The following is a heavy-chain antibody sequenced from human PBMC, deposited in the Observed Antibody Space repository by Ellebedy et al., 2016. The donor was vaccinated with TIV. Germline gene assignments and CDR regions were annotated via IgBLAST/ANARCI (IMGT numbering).Heavy chain of an antibody. CDR3: ARSRQYDSSGADY. J-gene: IGHJ4*02. Sequence: GGSLRLSCAASGFTFSSYSMNWVRQAPGKGLEWVSSISSSSSYIYYADSVKGRFTISRDNAKNSLYLQMNSLRAEDTAVYYCARSRQYDSSGADYWGQGTLVTVSS. D-gene: IGHD3-22*01. V-gene: IGHV3-21*04. CDR2: ISSSSSYI. CDR1: GFTFSSYS.